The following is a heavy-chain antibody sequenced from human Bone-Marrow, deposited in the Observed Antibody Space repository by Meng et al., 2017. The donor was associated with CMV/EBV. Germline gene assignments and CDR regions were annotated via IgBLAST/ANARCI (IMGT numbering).Heavy chain of an antibody. Sequence: FTFRDYYMSWIRQAPGKGLEWVSYISSSGSTIYYADSVKGRFTISRDNAKNSLYLQMNSLRAEDTAVYYCARDRRVGLGVAAAGGFDYWGQGTLVTVSS. D-gene: IGHD6-13*01. CDR1: FTFRDYY. J-gene: IGHJ4*02. CDR2: ISSSGSTI. V-gene: IGHV3-11*04. CDR3: ARDRRVGLGVAAAGGFDY.